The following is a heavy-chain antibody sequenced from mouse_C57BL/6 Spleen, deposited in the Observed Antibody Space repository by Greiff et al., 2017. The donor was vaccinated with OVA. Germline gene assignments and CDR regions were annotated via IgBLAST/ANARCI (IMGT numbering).Heavy chain of an antibody. CDR3: ARGNDYRRFFAY. J-gene: IGHJ3*01. CDR1: GYTFTSYW. D-gene: IGHD2-12*01. CDR2: IHPSSGST. Sequence: QVQLQQSGAELVKPGASVKLSCKASGYTFTSYWMNWVKQRPGQGLEWIGEIHPSSGSTNYNEKFKSKATLTVDKSSSTAYMQLSSLTSEDSAVYYCARGNDYRRFFAYWGQGTLVTVSA. V-gene: IGHV1-64*01.